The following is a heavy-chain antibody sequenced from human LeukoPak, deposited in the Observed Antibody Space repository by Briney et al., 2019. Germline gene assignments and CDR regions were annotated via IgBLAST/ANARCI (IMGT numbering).Heavy chain of an antibody. CDR1: GGTFSSYA. CDR3: ARSAALTRYYPRYYYGMDV. J-gene: IGHJ6*02. CDR2: IIPIFGTA. V-gene: IGHV1-69*13. D-gene: IGHD3-22*01. Sequence: GASVKVSCKASGGTFSSYASSWVRQAPGQGLEWMGGIIPIFGTANYAQKFQGRVTITADESTSTAYMELSSLRSEDTAVYYCARSAALTRYYPRYYYGMDVWGQGTTVTVSS.